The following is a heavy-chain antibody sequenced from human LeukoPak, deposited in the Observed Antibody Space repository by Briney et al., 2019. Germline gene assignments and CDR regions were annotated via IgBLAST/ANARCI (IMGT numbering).Heavy chain of an antibody. V-gene: IGHV1-69*13. CDR3: ARAPQLGTRGYFDY. J-gene: IGHJ4*02. CDR1: GYTFTSYD. Sequence: SVKVSCKASGYTFTSYDINWVRQAPGQGLEWMGGIIPIFGTANYAQKFQGRVTITADESTSTAYMELSSLRSEDTAVYYCARAPQLGTRGYFDYWGQGTLVTVSS. D-gene: IGHD7-27*01. CDR2: IIPIFGTA.